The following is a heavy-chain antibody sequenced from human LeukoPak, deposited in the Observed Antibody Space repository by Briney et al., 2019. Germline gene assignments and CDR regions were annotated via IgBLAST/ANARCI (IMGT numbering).Heavy chain of an antibody. J-gene: IGHJ3*02. Sequence: ASVKVSCKASGYTFTTYYIHWLRQAPGQGLEWMGIINLSGGQTTYAQNFQGRVTMTRDMSTNTVYMELSSLRSADTAVYYCARDLWDKWFGDLKGAFDIWGQGTMVTVSS. V-gene: IGHV1-46*01. CDR3: ARDLWDKWFGDLKGAFDI. D-gene: IGHD3-10*01. CDR2: INLSGGQT. CDR1: GYTFTTYY.